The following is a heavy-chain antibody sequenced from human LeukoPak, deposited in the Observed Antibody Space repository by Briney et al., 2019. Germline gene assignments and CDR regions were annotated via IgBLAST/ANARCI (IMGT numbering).Heavy chain of an antibody. CDR1: GFSFTNFW. CDR3: ARGDAFSGDH. CDR2: IHPEGNEK. Sequence: GGSLRLSCAVSGFSFTNFWMSWVRQAPGRGLEWVANIHPEGNEKYHVESVKGRFTISRDNTKNLLFLQMNGLRVEDTAVYYCARGDAFSGDHWGQGTLVTASS. J-gene: IGHJ4*02. V-gene: IGHV3-7*04.